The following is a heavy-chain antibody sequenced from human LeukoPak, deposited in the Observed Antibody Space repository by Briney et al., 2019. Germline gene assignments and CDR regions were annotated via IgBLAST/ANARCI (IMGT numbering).Heavy chain of an antibody. D-gene: IGHD2-15*01. V-gene: IGHV4-4*02. J-gene: IGHJ4*02. CDR2: IYHSGTT. CDR1: GGSISSSNW. Sequence: SETLSLTCAVSGGSISSSNWWSWVRQPPGKGLEWIGEIYHSGTTNYNPSLKSRVTISVDKSKNQFSLKLSSVTAADTAVYYCARAIGGYSGGFDYWGQGTLVTVSS. CDR3: ARAIGGYSGGFDY.